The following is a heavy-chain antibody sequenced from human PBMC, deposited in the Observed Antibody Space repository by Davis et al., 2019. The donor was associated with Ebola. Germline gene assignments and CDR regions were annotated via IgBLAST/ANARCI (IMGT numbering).Heavy chain of an antibody. CDR1: GFTFSSYS. CDR2: ISSSSSYI. V-gene: IGHV3-21*01. D-gene: IGHD6-13*01. J-gene: IGHJ4*02. CDR3: ARAEAGYSSSGFDY. Sequence: PGGSLRLSCAASGFTFSSYSMNWVRQAPGKGLEWVSSISSSSSYIYYADSVKGRFTISRDNAKNSLYLQMNSLRAEDTAVYYCARAEAGYSSSGFDYWGQGTLVTVSS.